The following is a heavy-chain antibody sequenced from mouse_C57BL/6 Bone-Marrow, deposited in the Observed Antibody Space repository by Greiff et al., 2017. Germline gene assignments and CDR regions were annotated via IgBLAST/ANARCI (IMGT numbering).Heavy chain of an antibody. CDR1: GYAFSSSW. V-gene: IGHV1-82*01. CDR2: MYPGDGDT. Sequence: QVQLQQSGPELVKPGASVKISCKASGYAFSSSWMNWVKQRPGKGLEWIGRMYPGDGDTNYNGKFKGKATLTADKSSSTAYMQLSSLTSEDSAVYFCARYGSYAMDYWGQGTSVTVSS. CDR3: ARYGSYAMDY. D-gene: IGHD1-2*01. J-gene: IGHJ4*01.